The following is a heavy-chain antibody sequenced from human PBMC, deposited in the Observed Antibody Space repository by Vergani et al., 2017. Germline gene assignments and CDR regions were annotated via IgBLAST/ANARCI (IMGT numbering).Heavy chain of an antibody. CDR2: MYHSGST. D-gene: IGHD3-10*01. Sequence: QVRLQESGPGLVKPSETLSLTCSVSGGSMSGYYWSWIRQPPGKELEWIGYMYHSGSTNYNPSLETRVTISGDTSKNQFSLKLNSVTAADTAVYYCGRVADFYGVGSRLHDLWGQGILVTVSS. CDR1: GGSMSGYY. V-gene: IGHV4-59*01. CDR3: GRVADFYGVGSRLHDL. J-gene: IGHJ5*02.